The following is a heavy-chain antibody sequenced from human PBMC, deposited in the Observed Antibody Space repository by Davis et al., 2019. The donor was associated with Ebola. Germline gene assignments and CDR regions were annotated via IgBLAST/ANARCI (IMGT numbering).Heavy chain of an antibody. Sequence: ASVKVSCKASGYTFTSYYMHWVRQAPGQGLEWMGWINPNSGGTNYAQKFQGWVTMTRDTSISTAYMELSRLRSDDTAVYYCARDRRIAAAGTIYYGMDVWGQGTTVTVSS. D-gene: IGHD6-13*01. V-gene: IGHV1-2*04. CDR2: INPNSGGT. CDR1: GYTFTSYY. J-gene: IGHJ6*02. CDR3: ARDRRIAAAGTIYYGMDV.